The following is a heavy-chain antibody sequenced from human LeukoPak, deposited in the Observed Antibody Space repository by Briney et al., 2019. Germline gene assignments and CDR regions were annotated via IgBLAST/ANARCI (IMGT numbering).Heavy chain of an antibody. V-gene: IGHV4-38-2*02. Sequence: PSETLSLTCTVSGYSISSGYYWGWIRQPPGKGLEWIGSIYHSGSTYYNPSLKSRVTISVDTSKNQFSLKLSSVTAADTAVYYCARGVLRYFDWLSNFDYWGQGTLVTVSS. D-gene: IGHD3-9*01. J-gene: IGHJ4*02. CDR3: ARGVLRYFDWLSNFDY. CDR2: IYHSGST. CDR1: GYSISSGYY.